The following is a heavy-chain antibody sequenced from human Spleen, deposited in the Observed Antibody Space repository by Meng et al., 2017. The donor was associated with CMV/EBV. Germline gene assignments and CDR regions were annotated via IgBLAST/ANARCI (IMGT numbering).Heavy chain of an antibody. CDR3: ARALSSSGWYNQRFDP. J-gene: IGHJ5*02. D-gene: IGHD6-19*01. Sequence: YNFTGYIRQRGRQAPGRGREWMGWINPNSGGTNYAQELQGWVTMTRDTSISTAYMELSRLRSDDTAVYYCARALSSSGWYNQRFDPWGQGTLVTVSS. CDR1: YNFTGYI. CDR2: INPNSGGT. V-gene: IGHV1-2*04.